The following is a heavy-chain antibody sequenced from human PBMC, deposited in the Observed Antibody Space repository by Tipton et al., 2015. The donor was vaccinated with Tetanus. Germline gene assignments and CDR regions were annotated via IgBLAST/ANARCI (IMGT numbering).Heavy chain of an antibody. CDR1: GGSMRSYY. Sequence: TLSLTCAVSGGSMRSYYWSWIRQPPGKGLEWIGEINHSGSTNYNPSLKSRVTISVDTSKNQFSLKLSSVTAADTAVYYCASSLWFGELSYYFDYWGQGTLVTVSS. CDR2: INHSGST. J-gene: IGHJ4*02. D-gene: IGHD3-10*01. V-gene: IGHV4-34*01. CDR3: ASSLWFGELSYYFDY.